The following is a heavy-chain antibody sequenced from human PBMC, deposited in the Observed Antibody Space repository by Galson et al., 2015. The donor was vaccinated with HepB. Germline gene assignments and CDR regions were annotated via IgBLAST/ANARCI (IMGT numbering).Heavy chain of an antibody. CDR3: TRDSFYFDYRGGPDY. J-gene: IGHJ4*02. CDR2: IWYDGTNK. CDR1: GFTFSNYG. V-gene: IGHV3-33*01. D-gene: IGHD2-15*01. Sequence: SLRLCCAASGFTFSNYGMHWVRQAPGKGLEWVAVIWYDGTNKYYADSVKGRFTISRDNSQHTLYLQMCSLRPGDTAVYYCTRDSFYFDYRGGPDYWGRGTLVTVSS.